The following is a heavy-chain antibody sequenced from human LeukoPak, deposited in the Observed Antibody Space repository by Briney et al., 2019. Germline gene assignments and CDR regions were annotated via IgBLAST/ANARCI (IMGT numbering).Heavy chain of an antibody. Sequence: TGGSLRLSCAASGFTFSSFAVSWVRQVPGEGLEWVSAISGSGVSTYYADSMKGRFTISRDNSKSTLYLQMNSLRADDTAVYYCANFIAARRFDYWGQGTLVTVSS. V-gene: IGHV3-23*01. D-gene: IGHD6-6*01. CDR2: ISGSGVST. J-gene: IGHJ4*02. CDR3: ANFIAARRFDY. CDR1: GFTFSSFA.